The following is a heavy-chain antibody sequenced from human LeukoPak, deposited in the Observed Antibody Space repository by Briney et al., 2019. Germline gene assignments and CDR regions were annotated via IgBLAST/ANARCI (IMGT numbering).Heavy chain of an antibody. D-gene: IGHD3-10*01. J-gene: IGHJ2*01. V-gene: IGHV3-30*04. CDR3: ARDRRISGWYFDL. CDR1: GFTFSSYA. CDR2: ISYDGSNK. Sequence: GGSLRLSCAASGFTFSSYAMHWVRQAPGKGLEWVAVISYDGSNKYYADSVKGRFTISRDNSKSTLYLQMNSLRAEDTAVYYCARDRRISGWYFDLWGRGTLVTVSS.